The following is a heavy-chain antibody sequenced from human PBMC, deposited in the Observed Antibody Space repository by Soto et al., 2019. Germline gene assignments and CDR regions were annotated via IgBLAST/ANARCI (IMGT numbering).Heavy chain of an antibody. CDR1: GGSVSSNSAA. D-gene: IGHD2-2*01. V-gene: IGHV6-1*01. Sequence: SQTLSLTCAISGGSVSSNSAAWNWIRQSPSRGLEWLGRTYYRSKWYNDYAVSVKSRITINPDTSKNQFSLQLNSVTPEDTAVYYCARGNLHCSSTSCYPYYYYGMDVWGQGTTVTVSS. CDR3: ARGNLHCSSTSCYPYYYYGMDV. J-gene: IGHJ6*02. CDR2: TYYRSKWYN.